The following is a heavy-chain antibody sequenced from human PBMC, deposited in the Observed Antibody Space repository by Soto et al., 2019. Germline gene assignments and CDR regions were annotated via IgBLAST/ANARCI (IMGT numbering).Heavy chain of an antibody. CDR3: VAGGTRWLQSPFDY. CDR1: GYTLTELS. D-gene: IGHD1-1*01. J-gene: IGHJ4*02. Sequence: QVHLIQSGAEVKKPGASVKVSCKVSGYTLTELSMHWVRQAPGKGLEWMGGFDPEDGKTTSAQKFRGRVTVTEDTCTDTAYMGLSSLRSEDTAVYCCVAGGTRWLQSPFDYWGQGTLVTVSS. V-gene: IGHV1-24*01. CDR2: FDPEDGKT.